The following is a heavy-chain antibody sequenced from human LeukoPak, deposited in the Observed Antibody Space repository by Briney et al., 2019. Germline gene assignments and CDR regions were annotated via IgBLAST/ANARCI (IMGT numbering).Heavy chain of an antibody. CDR1: GFTFNTFA. Sequence: AGSLRLSCAASGFTFNTFAMHWVRQGPGKGLEWVALISYDGTNKFYADSVKGRFTISRDNSKNTLYLQMSSLRVEDTAIYYCAKAFFDISWNWFAPWGQGTLVTVSS. J-gene: IGHJ5*02. D-gene: IGHD3-9*01. V-gene: IGHV3-30*18. CDR2: ISYDGTNK. CDR3: AKAFFDISWNWFAP.